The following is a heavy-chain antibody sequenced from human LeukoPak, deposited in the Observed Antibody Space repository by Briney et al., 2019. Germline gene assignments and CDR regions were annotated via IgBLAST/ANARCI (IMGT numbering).Heavy chain of an antibody. V-gene: IGHV3-21*01. CDR1: YX. D-gene: IGHD3-22*01. CDR2: ISSSSSYI. CDR3: ARDRRYYDSSGDY. J-gene: IGHJ4*02. Sequence: YXXNXXXXALGKGLEXVSSISSSSSYIYYADSVKGRFTISRDNAKNSLYLQMNSLRAEDTAVYYCARDRRYYDSSGDYWGQGTLVTVSS.